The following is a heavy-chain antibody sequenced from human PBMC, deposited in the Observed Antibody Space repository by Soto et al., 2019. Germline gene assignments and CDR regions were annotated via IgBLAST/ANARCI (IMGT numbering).Heavy chain of an antibody. D-gene: IGHD2-21*02. CDR2: IDPSHNIA. CDR1: GGTFHTYS. CDR3: ALSVAPNLGLPLGSTGDWFDP. J-gene: IGHJ5*02. V-gene: IGHV1-69*02. Sequence: QVHLVQSGAEVKKPGSSVKVSCKASGGTFHTYSITWVRQVPGQGLQWMGRIDPSHNIANYGPTLQGRVTISVDKATNTAFMEMSSLRDDDTAIFYCALSVAPNLGLPLGSTGDWFDPWGQGTLVTVS.